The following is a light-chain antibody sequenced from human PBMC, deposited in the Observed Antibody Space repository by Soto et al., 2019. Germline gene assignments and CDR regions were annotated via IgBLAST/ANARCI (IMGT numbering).Light chain of an antibody. J-gene: IGLJ1*01. V-gene: IGLV2-23*01. CDR3: CSYADSSRIYV. Sequence: QSALTQPASVSGSPGQSITISCTGTSSDVGSYNLVSWYQQHPGKAPKLMIYEGSKRPSGISNRFSGSKSGSTASLTISGLQAEDEAEYYCCSYADSSRIYVFGSGTKLTVL. CDR1: SSDVGSYNL. CDR2: EGS.